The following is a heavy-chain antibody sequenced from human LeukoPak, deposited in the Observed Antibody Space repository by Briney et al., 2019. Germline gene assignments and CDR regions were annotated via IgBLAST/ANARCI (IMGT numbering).Heavy chain of an antibody. V-gene: IGHV3-13*01. CDR1: GFTVSSYA. CDR3: ARQMQSHGNFNS. CDR2: LGIAGDT. D-gene: IGHD1-26*01. J-gene: IGHJ4*02. Sequence: GGSLRLSCAASGFTVSSYAMHWVRQPIGKGLEWVSALGIAGDTFYPGSVKGRFTISRENARNSLYLQMNSLRAEDTAMYYCARQMQSHGNFNSWGQGTLVTVSS.